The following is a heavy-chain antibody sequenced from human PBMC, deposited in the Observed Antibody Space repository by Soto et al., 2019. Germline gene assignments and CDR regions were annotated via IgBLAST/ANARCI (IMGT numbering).Heavy chain of an antibody. CDR3: ARGSVDYYYGLDV. Sequence: SETLSLTCSVSGGSITFNEYWGWIRQPPGKGLEWIGEINHRGNTNYNPSLKSRVTISVDTSKNRFSLKLSSVTAADTAVYYCARGSVDYYYGLDVWGQGTTVTVSS. CDR2: INHRGNT. CDR1: GGSITFNEY. D-gene: IGHD6-19*01. J-gene: IGHJ6*02. V-gene: IGHV4-34*01.